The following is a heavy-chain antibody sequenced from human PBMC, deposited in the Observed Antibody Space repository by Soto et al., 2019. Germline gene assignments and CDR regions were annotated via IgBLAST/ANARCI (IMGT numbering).Heavy chain of an antibody. CDR2: IIPIFGTA. V-gene: IGHV1-69*13. CDR3: ARGPYYYDSSGYYYVHFDY. J-gene: IGHJ4*02. CDR1: GGTFSSYA. D-gene: IGHD3-22*01. Sequence: ASVKVSCKASGGTFSSYAISWVRQAPGQGLEWMGGIIPIFGTANYAQKFQGRVTITADESTSTAYMELSSLRSEDTAVYYCARGPYYYDSSGYYYVHFDYWGQGTLVTVSS.